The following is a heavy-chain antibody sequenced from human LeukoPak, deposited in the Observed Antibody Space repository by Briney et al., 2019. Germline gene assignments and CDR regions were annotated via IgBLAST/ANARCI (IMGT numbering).Heavy chain of an antibody. CDR2: ISGSGSPI. D-gene: IGHD3-10*01. V-gene: IGHV3-48*04. CDR3: ARDVFGGFFQFDY. CDR1: GFTFSAYS. J-gene: IGHJ4*02. Sequence: PGGSLRLSCAASGFTFSAYSLNWVRQAPGKGLEWISYISGSGSPISYTDSVKGRFTISRDNAKNSLYLQMNSLRAEDTAVYYCARDVFGGFFQFDYWGQGALVIVSS.